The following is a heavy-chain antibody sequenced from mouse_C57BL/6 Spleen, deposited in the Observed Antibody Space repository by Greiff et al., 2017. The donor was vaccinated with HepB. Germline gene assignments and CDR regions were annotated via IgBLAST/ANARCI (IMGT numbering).Heavy chain of an antibody. CDR3: ARVNAWYYGSSYYFDY. Sequence: QVQLQQSGAELVKPGASVKMSCKASGYTFTSYWITWVKQRPGQGLEWIGDIYPGSGSTNYNEKFKSKATLTVDTSSSTAYMQLSSLTSEDSAVYYCARVNAWYYGSSYYFDYWGQGTTLTVSS. CDR2: IYPGSGST. D-gene: IGHD1-1*01. CDR1: GYTFTSYW. V-gene: IGHV1-55*01. J-gene: IGHJ2*01.